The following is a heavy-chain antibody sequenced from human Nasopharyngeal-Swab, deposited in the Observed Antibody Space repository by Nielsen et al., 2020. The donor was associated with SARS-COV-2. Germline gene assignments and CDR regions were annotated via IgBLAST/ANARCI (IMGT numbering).Heavy chain of an antibody. D-gene: IGHD4-11*01. CDR3: ARWDYSNYDLDY. CDR2: ISSSSSYI. Sequence: GGSLRLSCAASGFTFSSYSMNWVRQAPGKGLEWVSSISSSSSYIYYADSVKGRFTIPRDNAKNSLYPQMNSLRAEDTAVYYCARWDYSNYDLDYWGQGTLVTVSS. CDR1: GFTFSSYS. J-gene: IGHJ4*02. V-gene: IGHV3-21*01.